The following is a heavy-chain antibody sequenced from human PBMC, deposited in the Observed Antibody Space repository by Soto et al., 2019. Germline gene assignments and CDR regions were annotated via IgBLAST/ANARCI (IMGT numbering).Heavy chain of an antibody. CDR3: ARDFVVGGPTINYYYGMDV. D-gene: IGHD1-26*01. Sequence: ETLSLTCTVSGGSVSSSSYSWGWIRQAPGKGLEWISIIYSAGNTYYADSVKGRFTISRDNSKNTLYLQMNSLGAEDTAVYYCARDFVVGGPTINYYYGMDVWGQGTTVTVSS. CDR1: GGSVSSSSYS. V-gene: IGHV3-66*01. J-gene: IGHJ6*02. CDR2: IYSAGNT.